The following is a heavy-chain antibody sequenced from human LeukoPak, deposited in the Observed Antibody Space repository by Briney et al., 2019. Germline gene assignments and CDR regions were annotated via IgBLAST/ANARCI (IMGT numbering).Heavy chain of an antibody. D-gene: IGHD3-10*01. CDR2: ISWNSGSI. V-gene: IGHV3-9*01. Sequence: GGSLRPSCAASGFTFDDYAMHWVRQAPGKGLEWVSGISWNSGSIGYADSVKGRFTISRDNAKNSLYLQMNSLRAEDTALYYCARYPTYGSGSYYNEVSAFDIWGQGTMVTVSS. CDR1: GFTFDDYA. CDR3: ARYPTYGSGSYYNEVSAFDI. J-gene: IGHJ3*02.